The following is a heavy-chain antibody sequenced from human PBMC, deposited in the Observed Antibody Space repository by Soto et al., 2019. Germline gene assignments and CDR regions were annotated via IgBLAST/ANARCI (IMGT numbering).Heavy chain of an antibody. Sequence: EVQLLESGGGVVQPGGSLRLSCAASGFTFSSYAMSWVRQAPGKGLEWGSAIRGSGGSTYYADSVKGRFTISRDNSKNTLYLQMNSLRAEDTAVYYCVLWPPYYFDYWGQGTLVTVSS. D-gene: IGHD3-10*01. CDR2: IRGSGGST. CDR1: GFTFSSYA. J-gene: IGHJ4*02. CDR3: VLWPPYYFDY. V-gene: IGHV3-23*01.